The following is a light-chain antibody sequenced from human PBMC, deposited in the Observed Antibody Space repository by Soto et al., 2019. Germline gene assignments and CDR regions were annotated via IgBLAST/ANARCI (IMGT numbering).Light chain of an antibody. Sequence: SYELTQPPSMSVSPGQTASITCSGDKLGDKYACWYQQKPGQSPVLVIYQDSKRPSGIPERFSGSNFGNTATLTISGTQAMDEADYYCQAWDSSTVVFGGGTKVTVL. CDR3: QAWDSSTVV. CDR1: KLGDKY. J-gene: IGLJ2*01. CDR2: QDS. V-gene: IGLV3-1*01.